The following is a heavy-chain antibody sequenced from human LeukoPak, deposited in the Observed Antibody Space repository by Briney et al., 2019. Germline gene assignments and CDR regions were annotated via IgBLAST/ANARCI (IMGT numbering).Heavy chain of an antibody. D-gene: IGHD5-12*01. CDR2: IYYSGST. CDR3: ARGTTPGYSGHGGALDAFDI. V-gene: IGHV4-31*03. J-gene: IGHJ3*02. CDR1: GGSISSGGYY. Sequence: SETLSLTCTVSGGSISSGGYYWSWIRQHPGKGLEWIGYIYYSGSTYYNPSLKSRVTISVDTSKNQFSLKLSSVTAADTAVYYCARGTTPGYSGHGGALDAFDIWGQGTMVTVSS.